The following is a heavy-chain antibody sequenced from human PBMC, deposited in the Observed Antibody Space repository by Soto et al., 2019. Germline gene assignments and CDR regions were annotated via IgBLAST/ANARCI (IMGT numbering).Heavy chain of an antibody. CDR2: INQDGGGT. CDR3: ATYFRGSGRYFFYY. D-gene: IGHD6-19*01. Sequence: PGGSLRLSCVASGFTFISSFMGWVRQAPGKGLEWVANINQDGGGTYYVDSVEGRFTISRDNAQDSLYLQMNNLRGEDTAVYYCATYFRGSGRYFFYYWGQGTLVTVSS. V-gene: IGHV3-7*03. CDR1: GFTFISSF. J-gene: IGHJ4*02.